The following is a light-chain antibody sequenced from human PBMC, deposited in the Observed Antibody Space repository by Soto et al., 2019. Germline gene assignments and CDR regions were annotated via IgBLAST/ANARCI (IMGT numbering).Light chain of an antibody. CDR2: AAS. CDR3: QQSYSTPRT. J-gene: IGKJ1*01. Sequence: DIQMTQSPYYLSASVGDRVTITCRASQSISSYLNWDQQKPGKAPKLLIYAASSLQSGVPSRFSGSGSGTDFTPTISSLQPEDFATYYCQQSYSTPRTFGQGTTVDIK. V-gene: IGKV1-39*01. CDR1: QSISSY.